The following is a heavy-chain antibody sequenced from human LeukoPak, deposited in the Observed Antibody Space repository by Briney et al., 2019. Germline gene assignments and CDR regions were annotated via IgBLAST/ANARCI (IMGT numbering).Heavy chain of an antibody. CDR3: ARAGGVKTAALDLDY. J-gene: IGHJ4*02. CDR2: IYYSGST. CDR1: GGSISSYY. Sequence: SETLSLTCTVSGGSISSYYWSWIRQPPGKGLEWIGYIYYSGSTNYNPSLKSRVTISRDTSKNQFSLKLTSVTTADTAVYYCARAGGVKTAALDLDYWGQGTLVTVSS. V-gene: IGHV4-59*01. D-gene: IGHD6-25*01.